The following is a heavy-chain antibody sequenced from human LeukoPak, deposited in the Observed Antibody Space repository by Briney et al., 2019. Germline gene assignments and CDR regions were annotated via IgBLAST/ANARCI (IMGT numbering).Heavy chain of an antibody. J-gene: IGHJ4*02. D-gene: IGHD4-17*01. CDR1: GFTFSSYA. Sequence: GGSLRLSCAASGFTFSSYAMSWVRQAPGKGLEWVSVIYSGGSTYYADSVKGRFTISRDNSKNTLYLQMNSLRAEDTAVYYCARDPDYGDYVGDYWGQGTLVTVSS. CDR2: IYSGGST. CDR3: ARDPDYGDYVGDY. V-gene: IGHV3-53*01.